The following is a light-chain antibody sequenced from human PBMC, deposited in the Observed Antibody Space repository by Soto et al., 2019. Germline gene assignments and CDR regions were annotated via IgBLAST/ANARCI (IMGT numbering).Light chain of an antibody. Sequence: EIVSTQSPGTLSLSPEERATLSCRASQSVSSSYLAWYQQKPGQAPRLLIYGASSRATGIPDRFSGSGSGTDFTLTISRLEPEDFAVYYCQQYGSSSSFGQGTKVDIK. J-gene: IGKJ1*01. CDR2: GAS. CDR3: QQYGSSSS. CDR1: QSVSSSY. V-gene: IGKV3-20*01.